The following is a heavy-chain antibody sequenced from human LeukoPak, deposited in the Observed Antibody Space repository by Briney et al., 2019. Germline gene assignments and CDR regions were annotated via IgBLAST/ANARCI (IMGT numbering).Heavy chain of an antibody. V-gene: IGHV1-2*02. D-gene: IGHD6-6*01. CDR2: INPNSGGT. J-gene: IGHJ6*02. CDR1: GYTFTGYY. CDR3: ARDPGSSSSSYYYGMDV. Sequence: ASVKVSCKASGYTFTGYYIHWVRQAPGQGLEWMGWINPNSGGTNYAQKFQGRVTMTRDTSISTAYMELSRLRSDDTALYYYARDPGSSSSSYYYGMDVWGQGTTVTVSS.